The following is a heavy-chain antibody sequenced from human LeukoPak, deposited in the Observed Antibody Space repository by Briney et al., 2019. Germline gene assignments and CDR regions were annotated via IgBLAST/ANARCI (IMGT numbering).Heavy chain of an antibody. CDR1: GYTFTRNG. CDR3: ARNPTLIAAAGRGGY. J-gene: IGHJ4*02. Sequence: ASVKVSCKTSGYTFTRNGISWVRQAPGQGLEWMGWINTNTGNPTYAQGFTGRFVFSLDTSVSTAYLQISSLKAEDTAVYYCARNPTLIAAAGRGGYWGQGTLVTVSS. CDR2: INTNTGNP. V-gene: IGHV7-4-1*02. D-gene: IGHD6-13*01.